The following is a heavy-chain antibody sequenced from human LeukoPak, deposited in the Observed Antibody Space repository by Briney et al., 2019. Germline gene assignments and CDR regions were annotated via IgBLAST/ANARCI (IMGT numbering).Heavy chain of an antibody. D-gene: IGHD2-21*01. Sequence: KPSETLSLTCTVSGGSISSSSYYWGWIRQPPGKGLEWIGSIYYSGSTYYNPSLKSRVTISVDTSKNQFSLKLSSVAAADTAVYYCARDWGGPHTASDYWGQGTLVTVSS. V-gene: IGHV4-39*07. J-gene: IGHJ4*02. CDR3: ARDWGGPHTASDY. CDR1: GGSISSSSYY. CDR2: IYYSGST.